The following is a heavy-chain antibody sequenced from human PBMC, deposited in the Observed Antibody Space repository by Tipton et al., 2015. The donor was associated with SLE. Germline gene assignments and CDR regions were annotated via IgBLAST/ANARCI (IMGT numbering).Heavy chain of an antibody. Sequence: GLVKPSETLSLTCAVYGGSFSGYYWSWIRQPPGKGLEWLGESNPSGSTNYNPSLKSRLTLSLDTSKNQFSLRVRSVTAADTAVYYCARGGGSYYDYWGQGTLVTVSS. D-gene: IGHD1-26*01. J-gene: IGHJ4*02. CDR1: GGSFSGYY. V-gene: IGHV4-34*10. CDR3: ARGGGSYYDY. CDR2: SNPSGST.